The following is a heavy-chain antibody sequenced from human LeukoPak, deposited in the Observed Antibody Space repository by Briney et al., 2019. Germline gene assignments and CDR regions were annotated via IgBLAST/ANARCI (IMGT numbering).Heavy chain of an antibody. Sequence: PGGSLRLSCAASGFTFSSYGMHWVRQAPGKGLEWVAVIWYDGSNKYYADSVKGRFTISRDNSKNTLYLQMNSLRAEDTAVYYCARGPSAYYYDSSGYYPDYWGQGILVTVSS. D-gene: IGHD3-22*01. CDR3: ARGPSAYYYDSSGYYPDY. V-gene: IGHV3-33*01. CDR1: GFTFSSYG. CDR2: IWYDGSNK. J-gene: IGHJ4*02.